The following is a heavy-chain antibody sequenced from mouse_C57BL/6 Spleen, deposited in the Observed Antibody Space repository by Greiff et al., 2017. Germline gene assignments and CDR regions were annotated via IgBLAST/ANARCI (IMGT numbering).Heavy chain of an antibody. CDR2: INPSNGGT. D-gene: IGHD1-1*01. V-gene: IGHV1-53*01. Sequence: QVQLQQPGTELVKPGASVKLSCKASGYTFTSYWMHWVKQRPGQGLEWIGNINPSNGGTNYNEKFKSKATLTVDKSSSTAYMQLSSLTSEDSAVYYCARTPNYYGSSHWYFDVWGTGTTVTVSS. CDR3: ARTPNYYGSSHWYFDV. J-gene: IGHJ1*03. CDR1: GYTFTSYW.